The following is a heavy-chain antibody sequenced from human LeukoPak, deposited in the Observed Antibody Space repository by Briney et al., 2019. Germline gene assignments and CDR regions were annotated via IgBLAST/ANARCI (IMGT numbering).Heavy chain of an antibody. CDR1: GGTFSSYA. CDR2: IIPILGIA. CDR3: ASGHDYGDYDY. D-gene: IGHD4-17*01. V-gene: IGHV1-69*04. J-gene: IGHJ4*02. Sequence: GSSVKVSCKASGGTFSSYAISWVRQAPGQGLEWMGRIIPILGIANYAQKFQGRVTITADKSTSTAYMELSSLRSEDTAVYCCASGHDYGDYDYWGQGTLVTVSS.